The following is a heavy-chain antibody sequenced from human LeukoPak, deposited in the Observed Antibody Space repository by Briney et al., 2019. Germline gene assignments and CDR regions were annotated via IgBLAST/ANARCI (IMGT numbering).Heavy chain of an antibody. CDR3: ARHGGIAAAGTGFDP. J-gene: IGHJ5*02. Sequence: SETLSLTCTVSGGSISSSSYYWGWIRQPPGKGLEWIGSVYYSGSTYYNPSLKSRVTISVDTSKNQFSLKLSSVTAADTAVYYCARHGGIAAAGTGFDPWGQGTLVTVSS. CDR1: GGSISSSSYY. D-gene: IGHD6-13*01. V-gene: IGHV4-39*01. CDR2: VYYSGST.